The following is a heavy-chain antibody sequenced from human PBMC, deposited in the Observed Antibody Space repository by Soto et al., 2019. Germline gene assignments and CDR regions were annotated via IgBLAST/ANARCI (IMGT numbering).Heavy chain of an antibody. CDR2: INHSGST. Sequence: SQTLSLTCAVYGGSFSGYYWSWIRQPPGKGLEWIGEINHSGSTNYNPSLKSRVTISVDTSKNQFSLKLSSVTAADTAVYYCARGKKVTYYYYYYMDVWGKGTTVTVSS. V-gene: IGHV4-34*01. CDR3: ARGKKVTYYYYYYMDV. J-gene: IGHJ6*03. D-gene: IGHD4-4*01. CDR1: GGSFSGYY.